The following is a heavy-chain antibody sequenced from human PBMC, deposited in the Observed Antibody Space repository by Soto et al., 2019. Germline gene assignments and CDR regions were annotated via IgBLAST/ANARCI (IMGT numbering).Heavy chain of an antibody. D-gene: IGHD2-2*01. CDR2: ISYDGSNK. CDR1: RFIFSSYA. CDR3: GRCNSTSCQLAADY. Sequence: QTWGSLRLSCAAARFIFSSYAMNWVRQAPRKGLEWVALISYDGSNKYYADSVTGRFTISRDSSKNTLYLQMHSLRAADTAVYYCGRCNSTSCQLAADYWGHGALVTVS. J-gene: IGHJ1*01. V-gene: IGHV3-30-3*01.